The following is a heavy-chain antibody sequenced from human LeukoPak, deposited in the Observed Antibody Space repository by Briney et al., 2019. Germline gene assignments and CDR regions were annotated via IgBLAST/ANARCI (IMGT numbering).Heavy chain of an antibody. CDR2: INPSGGST. V-gene: IGHV1-46*01. J-gene: IGHJ5*02. Sequence: ASVKVSCKASGYTFTSYYMHWVRQAPGQGLKWMGIINPSGGSTSYAQKFQGRVTMTRDTSTSTVYMELSSLRSEDTAVYYCARDFGNRPEVMYATNWFDPWGQGTLVTVSS. CDR1: GYTFTSYY. CDR3: ARDFGNRPEVMYATNWFDP. D-gene: IGHD2-8*02.